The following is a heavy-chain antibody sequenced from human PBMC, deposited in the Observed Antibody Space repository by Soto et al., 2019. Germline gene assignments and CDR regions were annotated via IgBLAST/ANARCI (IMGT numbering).Heavy chain of an antibody. CDR1: GFTFNTYA. CDR3: ASGGSPNLFGTYFDF. CDR2: ISRVDDST. D-gene: IGHD6-13*01. Sequence: SCAAPGFTFNTYAMNWVRQATGKGLEWVSAISRVDDSTYYSNSLKGLFTISTDNSQSTLYLQNNSLRAEDTALYFCASGGSPNLFGTYFDFCRQGTLVTISS. V-gene: IGHV3-23*01. J-gene: IGHJ4*02.